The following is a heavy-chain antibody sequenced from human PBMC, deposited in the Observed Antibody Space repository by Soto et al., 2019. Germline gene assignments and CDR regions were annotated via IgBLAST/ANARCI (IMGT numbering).Heavy chain of an antibody. V-gene: IGHV4-59*01. CDR1: GGSISSYY. J-gene: IGHJ4*02. CDR3: ARGHMGATIDY. CDR2: IYYSGSS. Sequence: SETLSLTCTVSGGSISSYYWSWIRQPPGKGLEWIGYIYYSGSSNYNPSLKSRVTISVDTLKNQFSLELSSVTAADTAVDYCARGHMGATIDYWGQGTLVTVSS. D-gene: IGHD1-26*01.